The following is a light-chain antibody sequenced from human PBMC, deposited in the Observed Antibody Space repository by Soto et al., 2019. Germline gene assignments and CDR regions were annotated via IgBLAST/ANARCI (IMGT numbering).Light chain of an antibody. CDR2: GAS. V-gene: IGKV3-15*01. Sequence: EIVITQSPATPSVSPGERATLSCRASQTVASALSWYQQKPDQAPRLIICGASTRATGLPGRFSGSGCGEVFPLTISRLPSEDFAVYYCQQYGSSGTFGQGSKVDIK. J-gene: IGKJ1*01. CDR1: QTVASA. CDR3: QQYGSSGT.